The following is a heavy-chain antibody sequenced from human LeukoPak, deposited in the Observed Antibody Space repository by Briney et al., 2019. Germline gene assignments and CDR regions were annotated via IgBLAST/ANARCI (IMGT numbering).Heavy chain of an antibody. CDR3: VRGSGGNGYGYWGDN. CDR2: IWYDGNEK. J-gene: IGHJ4*02. D-gene: IGHD5-12*01. V-gene: IGHV3-33*01. CDR1: GFSFSNYG. Sequence: GRSLRLSCAASGFSFSNYGMHWVRKAPGKGLEWVAVIWYDGNEKHYVDSVKGRFTISRDNFKNTLYLQVNSLRADDSAVYYCVRGSGGNGYGYWGDNWGQGTLVTVSS.